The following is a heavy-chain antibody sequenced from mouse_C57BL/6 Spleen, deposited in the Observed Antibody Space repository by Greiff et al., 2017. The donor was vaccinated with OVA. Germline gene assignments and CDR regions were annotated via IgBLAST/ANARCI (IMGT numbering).Heavy chain of an antibody. J-gene: IGHJ1*03. D-gene: IGHD1-1*01. Sequence: VQLQQPGAELVKPGASVKVSCKASGYTFTSYWMHWVKQRPGQGLEWIGRIHPSDSDTNYNQKFKGKATLTVDKSSSTAYMQLSSLTSEASAVYYCAMIYGSSYGGYFDVWGTGTTVTVSS. CDR3: AMIYGSSYGGYFDV. V-gene: IGHV1-74*01. CDR1: GYTFTSYW. CDR2: IHPSDSDT.